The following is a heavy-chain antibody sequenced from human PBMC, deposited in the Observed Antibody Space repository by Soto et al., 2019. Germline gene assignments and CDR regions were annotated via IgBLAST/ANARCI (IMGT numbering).Heavy chain of an antibody. J-gene: IGHJ3*02. CDR2: IYYSGST. CDR3: ARLPQSGRAFDI. CDR1: GGSISRRRYY. D-gene: IGHD6-19*01. Sequence: QLQLQESGPGLVKPSETLSLTCTVSGGSISRRRYYWGWIRQPPGKGLEWIGSIYYSGSTYLHPSLRRRDTRSGDTSNNHSSLRLSSVTAADTAVYYCARLPQSGRAFDIWGQGTMVTVSS. V-gene: IGHV4-39*02.